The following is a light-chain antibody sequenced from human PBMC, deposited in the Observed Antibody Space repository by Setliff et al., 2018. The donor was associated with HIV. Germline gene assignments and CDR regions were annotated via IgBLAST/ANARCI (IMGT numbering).Light chain of an antibody. J-gene: IGLJ1*01. CDR1: SSDVGAYNS. CDR2: DVS. Sequence: SALTQPASVSGSPGQSITISCPGTSSDVGAYNSVSWYQQHPGKAPKLTIYDVSDRPSGVSNRFSGSKSGNTASLTISGLQAEDEADYYCTSYTSSSTYVFGTGTKATVL. V-gene: IGLV2-14*03. CDR3: TSYTSSSTYV.